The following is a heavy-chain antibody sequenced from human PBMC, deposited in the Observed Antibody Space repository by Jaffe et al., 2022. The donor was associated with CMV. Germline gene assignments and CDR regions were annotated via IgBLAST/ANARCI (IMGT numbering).Heavy chain of an antibody. CDR2: IYYSGST. D-gene: IGHD5-12*01. CDR3: AREGYSGYDTPDGFDY. J-gene: IGHJ4*02. V-gene: IGHV4-59*01. CDR1: GGSISSYY. Sequence: QVQLQESGPGLVKPSETLSLTCTVSGGSISSYYWSWIRQPPGKGLEWIGYIYYSGSTNYNPSLKSRVTISVDTSKNQFSLKLSSVTAADTAVYYCAREGYSGYDTPDGFDYWGQGTLVTVSS.